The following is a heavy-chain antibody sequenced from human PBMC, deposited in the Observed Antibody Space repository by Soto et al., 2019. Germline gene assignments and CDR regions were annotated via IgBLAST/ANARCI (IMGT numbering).Heavy chain of an antibody. D-gene: IGHD3-10*01. Sequence: QVQLVQSGAEVKKPGASVKVSCKASGYTFTSYDINWVRQATGQGLEWMGWMNPNSGNTGYAQKFQGRVTMTRNTSISTADMELSSLRSEDTAVYYCARSHVLLWFGELSTFDYWGQGTLVTVSS. J-gene: IGHJ4*02. CDR2: MNPNSGNT. CDR3: ARSHVLLWFGELSTFDY. CDR1: GYTFTSYD. V-gene: IGHV1-8*01.